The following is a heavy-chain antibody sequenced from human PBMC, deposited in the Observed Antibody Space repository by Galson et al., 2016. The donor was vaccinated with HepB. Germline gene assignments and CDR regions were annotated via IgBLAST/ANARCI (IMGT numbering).Heavy chain of an antibody. CDR2: INHSGNT. CDR3: ARVHRGYDFWSGRLYYFDY. J-gene: IGHJ4*02. CDR1: EFTFSSYA. D-gene: IGHD3-3*01. V-gene: IGHV4-34*01. Sequence: LRLSCAASEFTFSSYAMSWVRQAPGKGLEWIGEINHSGNTRSNLSLKSRVTISVDTSKNQFSLKLSSVTAADTAVYYCARVHRGYDFWSGRLYYFDYWGQGTLVTVSS.